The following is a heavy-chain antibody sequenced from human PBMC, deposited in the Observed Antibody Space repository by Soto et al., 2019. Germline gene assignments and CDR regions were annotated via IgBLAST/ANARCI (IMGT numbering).Heavy chain of an antibody. D-gene: IGHD3-10*01. J-gene: IGHJ6*02. CDR2: LKPENGGT. CDR3: ARDLCPLGSGSPCPTFGMDL. V-gene: IGHV1-2*02. CDR1: GYTFTGHY. Sequence: QVQLVQSGAEVKPPGASVKVSCKASGYTFTGHYMHWVRQVSGRRLEFLGWLKPENGGTNYAPKFQGRVTFPRDTSKTTAYMEMSGLLSDDTAVYFCARDLCPLGSGSPCPTFGMDLWGQGTTVAVSS.